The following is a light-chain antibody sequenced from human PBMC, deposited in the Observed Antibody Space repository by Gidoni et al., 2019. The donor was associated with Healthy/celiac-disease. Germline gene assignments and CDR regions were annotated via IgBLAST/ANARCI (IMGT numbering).Light chain of an antibody. CDR2: EGS. J-gene: IGLJ1*01. Sequence: LTQPASVSGSPGQSITISCTGTSSDVGSYNLVSWYQQHPGKAPKLMIYEGSKRPSGVSNRFSGSKSGNTASLTISGLQAEDEADYYCCSYAGSSTFYVFGTGTKVTVL. CDR3: CSYAGSSTFYV. CDR1: SSDVGSYNL. V-gene: IGLV2-23*01.